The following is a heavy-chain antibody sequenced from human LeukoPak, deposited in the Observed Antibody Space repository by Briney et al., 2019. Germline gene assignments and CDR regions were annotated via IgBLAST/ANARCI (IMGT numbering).Heavy chain of an antibody. D-gene: IGHD5-12*01. V-gene: IGHV3-23*01. Sequence: GSLRLSCAASGFTFSRYAMSLVRQAPGKGVGLVSAISGSGGRTYYADSVKGRFTISRDNSKNTLYLQMNSLRAEDTAVYYCAKLPYGGYGEYFDYWGQGTLVTVSS. CDR3: AKLPYGGYGEYFDY. J-gene: IGHJ4*02. CDR1: GFTFSRYA. CDR2: ISGSGGRT.